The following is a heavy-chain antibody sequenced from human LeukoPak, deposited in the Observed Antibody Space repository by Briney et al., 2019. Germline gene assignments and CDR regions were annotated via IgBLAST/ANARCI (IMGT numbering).Heavy chain of an antibody. Sequence: SETLSLTCTVSGGSISSYYWSWIRQPPGKGLEWIGYIYYSGSTNYNPSLKSRVTISVDTSKNQFSLKLSSVTAADTAVYYCARVYSSSWYWFDPWGQGTLVTVSP. CDR1: GGSISSYY. CDR3: ARVYSSSWYWFDP. J-gene: IGHJ5*02. CDR2: IYYSGST. V-gene: IGHV4-59*01. D-gene: IGHD6-13*01.